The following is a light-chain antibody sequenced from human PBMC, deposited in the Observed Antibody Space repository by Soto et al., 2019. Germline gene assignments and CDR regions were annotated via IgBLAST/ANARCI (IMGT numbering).Light chain of an antibody. J-gene: IGKJ4*01. Sequence: IVMTQAPATLSVSPGERAALSCRASQSVSSNLAWYQQKPGQAPRLLIYGASTRATGIPARFSGSGSGTEFTLTISSLQPEDFATYYCQQSYSTPLTFGGGTKVDIK. CDR2: GAS. CDR3: QQSYSTPLT. CDR1: QSVSSN. V-gene: IGKV3-15*01.